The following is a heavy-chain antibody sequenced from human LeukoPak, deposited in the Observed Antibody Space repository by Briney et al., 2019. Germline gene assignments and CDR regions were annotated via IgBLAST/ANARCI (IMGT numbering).Heavy chain of an antibody. CDR1: GYTFTGYY. Sequence: ASVKVSCKASGYTFTGYYMHWVRQAPGQGLEWMGRINPNSGGTNFAQKFQGRVTTTRDTSISTSYMELRRLRSDDTAVYYCARQRGYDYGTPDSWGQGTLVTVSS. CDR3: ARQRGYDYGTPDS. CDR2: INPNSGGT. V-gene: IGHV1-2*06. D-gene: IGHD4/OR15-4a*01. J-gene: IGHJ4*02.